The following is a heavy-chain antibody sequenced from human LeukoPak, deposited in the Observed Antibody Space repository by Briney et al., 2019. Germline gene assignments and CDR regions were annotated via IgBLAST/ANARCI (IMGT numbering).Heavy chain of an antibody. J-gene: IGHJ4*02. Sequence: PGGSLRLSRAASGFTFDDYAMHWVRQAPGKGLEWVSGISWNSGSIGYADSVKGRFTISRDNAKNSLYLQMNSLRAEDTALYYCAKDYDSSGYYKFDYWGQGTLVTVSS. D-gene: IGHD3-22*01. CDR2: ISWNSGSI. CDR3: AKDYDSSGYYKFDY. CDR1: GFTFDDYA. V-gene: IGHV3-9*01.